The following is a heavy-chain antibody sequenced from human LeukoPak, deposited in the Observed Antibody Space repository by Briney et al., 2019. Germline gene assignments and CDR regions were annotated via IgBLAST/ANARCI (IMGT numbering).Heavy chain of an antibody. D-gene: IGHD3-22*01. CDR2: IYHSGST. CDR1: GGSISNSNW. V-gene: IGHV4-4*02. J-gene: IGHJ1*01. CDR3: ARGGSGYYASEYFQD. Sequence: SGTLSLTCAVSGGSISNSNWWSWVRQPPGKGLEWIGEIYHSGSTNYNPSLKSRVTISLDKSKNRFSLKLASVTAADTAVYYCARGGSGYYASEYFQDWGQGTLVTVSS.